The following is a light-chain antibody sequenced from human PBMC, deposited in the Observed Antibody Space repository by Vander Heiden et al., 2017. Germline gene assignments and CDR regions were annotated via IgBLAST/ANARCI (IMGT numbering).Light chain of an antibody. CDR3: QQSYSTPPT. Sequence: DIQMTQSPSSLSASVGDRVTITCRASQSISSYLNWYQQIPVKAPKLLIYAASSLQSAVPSRFSRRGSGSDFTLTMSRLKPEDFATYYCQQSYSTPPTFGQGTRLEIK. V-gene: IGKV1-39*01. J-gene: IGKJ5*01. CDR2: AAS. CDR1: QSISSY.